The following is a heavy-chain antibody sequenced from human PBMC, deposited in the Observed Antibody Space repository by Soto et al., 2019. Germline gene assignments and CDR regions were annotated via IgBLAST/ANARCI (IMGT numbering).Heavy chain of an antibody. V-gene: IGHV3-30-3*01. CDR2: ISDDGSNK. CDR3: VRDGGGWTLDY. D-gene: IGHD6-19*01. J-gene: IGHJ4*02. Sequence: GSLRLSCAASGLTFSRFAMHWVRQAPGKGLAWVAVISDDGSNKYYADSVKGRFTISRDKSTNTLYLQMNSLRTEDTAVYYCVRDGGGWTLDYWGQGTLVTVSS. CDR1: GLTFSRFA.